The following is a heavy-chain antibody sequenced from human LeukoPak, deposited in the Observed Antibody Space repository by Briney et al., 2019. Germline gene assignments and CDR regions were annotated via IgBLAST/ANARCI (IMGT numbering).Heavy chain of an antibody. D-gene: IGHD4-11*01. CDR1: GYTLTELS. J-gene: IGHJ5*02. CDR3: ARGGEFTVPHGWFDP. V-gene: IGHV1-24*01. Sequence: ASVKVSCKVSGYTLTELSMHWVRQAPGKGLEWMGGFDPEDGETIYAQKFQGRVTMTEDTSTDTAYMELSSLRSEDTAVYYCARGGEFTVPHGWFDPWGQGTLVTVSS. CDR2: FDPEDGET.